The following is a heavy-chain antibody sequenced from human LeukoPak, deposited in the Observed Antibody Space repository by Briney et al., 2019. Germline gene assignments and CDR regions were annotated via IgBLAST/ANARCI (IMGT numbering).Heavy chain of an antibody. Sequence: GGSLRLSCAASGFTVSSNYMSWVRQAPGKGLEWVSLIYSDGSTYYADSVKGRSTISRDNSKNTLDLQMNSLRAEDTAVYYCARSVGATMRKNLYFDYWGQGTLVTVSS. J-gene: IGHJ4*02. V-gene: IGHV3-53*01. CDR2: IYSDGST. CDR1: GFTVSSNY. CDR3: ARSVGATMRKNLYFDY. D-gene: IGHD1-26*01.